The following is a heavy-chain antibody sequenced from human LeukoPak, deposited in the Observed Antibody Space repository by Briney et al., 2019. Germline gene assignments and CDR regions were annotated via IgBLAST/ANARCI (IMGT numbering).Heavy chain of an antibody. D-gene: IGHD6-13*01. Sequence: GASVKVSCKASGYTFTSYGISWVRQAPGQGLEWMGGIIPIFGTANYAQVFQGRVTITADESTSTAYMELSSLRSEDTAVYYCARGGGYSSSWYLRHNWFDPWGQGTLVTVSS. CDR3: ARGGGYSSSWYLRHNWFDP. CDR2: IIPIFGTA. J-gene: IGHJ5*02. CDR1: GYTFTSYG. V-gene: IGHV1-69*13.